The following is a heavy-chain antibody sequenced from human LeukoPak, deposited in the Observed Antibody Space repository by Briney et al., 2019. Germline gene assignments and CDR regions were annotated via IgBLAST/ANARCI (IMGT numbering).Heavy chain of an antibody. Sequence: GGSLRLSCAASGFSFANYAMSWVRQAPGKGLEWVSSIRGSGGSTNYADSVKGRFTVSRDNSKNTLSLQMNSLRAEDTALYYCAKGGPYSDSSQSWFAPWGQGTLVTVSS. CDR3: AKGGPYSDSSQSWFAP. CDR1: GFSFANYA. CDR2: IRGSGGST. D-gene: IGHD6-13*01. V-gene: IGHV3-23*01. J-gene: IGHJ5*02.